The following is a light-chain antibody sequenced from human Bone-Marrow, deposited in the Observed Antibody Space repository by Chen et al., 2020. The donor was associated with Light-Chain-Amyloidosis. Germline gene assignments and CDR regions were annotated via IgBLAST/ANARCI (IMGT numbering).Light chain of an antibody. CDR2: AAS. Sequence: EIVLTQSPATLSLSPGERATLSCRASQSVSSYLAWYQQKLGQAPRLLIYAASNRATGIAARFSGSGSGTDFTLTISSLEPEDFAVYYCQQRSNWPLITFGQGTRLEIK. V-gene: IGKV3-11*01. J-gene: IGKJ5*01. CDR1: QSVSSY. CDR3: QQRSNWPLIT.